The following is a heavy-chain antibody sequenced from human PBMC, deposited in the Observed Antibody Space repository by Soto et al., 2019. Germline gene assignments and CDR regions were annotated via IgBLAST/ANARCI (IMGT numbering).Heavy chain of an antibody. Sequence: PGGSLRLSCAASGFTFSSYGMHWVRQAPGKGLEWVAVISYDGSNKYYADSVKGRFTISRDNSKNTLYLQMNSLRAEDTAVYYCAKDRLVGATTCYYYGMDVWGQGTTVTVSS. D-gene: IGHD1-26*01. J-gene: IGHJ6*02. V-gene: IGHV3-30*18. CDR3: AKDRLVGATTCYYYGMDV. CDR1: GFTFSSYG. CDR2: ISYDGSNK.